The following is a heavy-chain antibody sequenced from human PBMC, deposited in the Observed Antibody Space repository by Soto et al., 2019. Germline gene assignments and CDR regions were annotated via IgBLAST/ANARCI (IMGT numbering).Heavy chain of an antibody. CDR3: ATFYIYDYSRYFYGMDV. CDR1: GGSISSGGSY. D-gene: IGHD5-18*01. Sequence: QVQLQESGPGLVSPSQTLSLTCTVSGGSISSGGSYWSWVRQHPGKGLEWIGCIHYSGSTYYNPSLKSRLTISVDTSKNQFSLELGSVTATDTAVYYCATFYIYDYSRYFYGMDVWGHGTTVTVSS. CDR2: IHYSGST. J-gene: IGHJ6*02. V-gene: IGHV4-31*03.